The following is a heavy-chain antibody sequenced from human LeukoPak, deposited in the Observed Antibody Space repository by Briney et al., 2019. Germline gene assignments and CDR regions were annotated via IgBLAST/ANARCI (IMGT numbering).Heavy chain of an antibody. D-gene: IGHD3-10*01. CDR1: GYRFINYW. V-gene: IGHV5-51*01. Sequence: GESLKISCKGSGYRFINYWIGWVRQMPGKGLEWMGIVFPGDSDTRYSPSFQGQVTISVDKSISTAYLQWSSLKASDTAMYYCARQDPAGEYYFDYWGQGTLVTVSS. CDR3: ARQDPAGEYYFDY. J-gene: IGHJ4*02. CDR2: VFPGDSDT.